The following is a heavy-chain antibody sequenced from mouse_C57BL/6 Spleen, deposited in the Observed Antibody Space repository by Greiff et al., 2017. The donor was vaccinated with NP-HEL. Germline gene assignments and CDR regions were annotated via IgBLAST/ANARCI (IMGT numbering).Heavy chain of an antibody. Sequence: EVQLVESGGGLVQPKGSLKLSCAASGFSFNTYAMNWVRQAPGKGLEWVARLRSKSNNYATYYADSVKDRFTISRDDSESMLYLQMNNLKTEDTAMYYCVRQLSDDGYYDDYYAMDYWGQGTSVTVSS. CDR3: VRQLSDDGYYDDYYAMDY. V-gene: IGHV10-1*01. D-gene: IGHD2-3*01. CDR2: LRSKSNNYAT. J-gene: IGHJ4*01. CDR1: GFSFNTYA.